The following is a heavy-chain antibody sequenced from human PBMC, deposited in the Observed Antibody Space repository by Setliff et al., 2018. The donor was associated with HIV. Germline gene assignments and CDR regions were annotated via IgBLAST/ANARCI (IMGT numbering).Heavy chain of an antibody. D-gene: IGHD3-10*01. CDR2: IHTTGST. J-gene: IGHJ6*03. V-gene: IGHV4-61*09. CDR1: GDSISSGSYY. Sequence: PSETLSLTCSVSGDSISSGSYYWSWIRLPAGKGLEWIGQIHTTGSTNYNPSLKSRVTISMDTSKNQFSLNLNSVTATDTAVYYCASLDGSESPYIYYYYMDVWGKGSTVTVS. CDR3: ASLDGSESPYIYYYYMDV.